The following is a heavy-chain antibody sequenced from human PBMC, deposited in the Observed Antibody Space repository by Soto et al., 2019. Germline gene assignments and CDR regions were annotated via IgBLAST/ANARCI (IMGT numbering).Heavy chain of an antibody. D-gene: IGHD4-17*01. V-gene: IGHV4-34*01. J-gene: IGHJ4*02. CDR1: GGSFSGYY. CDR2: INHSGST. Sequence: SETLSLTCAVYGGSFSGYYWSWIRQPPGKGLEWIGEINHSGSTNYNPSLKSRVTISVDTSKNQFSLKLSSVTAADTAVYYCARSRSGTVTKKRYYFDYWGQGTLVTVSS. CDR3: ARSRSGTVTKKRYYFDY.